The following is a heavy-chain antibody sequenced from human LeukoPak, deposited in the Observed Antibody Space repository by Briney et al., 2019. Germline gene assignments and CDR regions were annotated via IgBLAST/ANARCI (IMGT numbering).Heavy chain of an antibody. D-gene: IGHD4-17*01. CDR1: GGSISSGGYY. V-gene: IGHV4-31*03. Sequence: PSETLSLTCTVSGGSISSGGYYWSWIRQHPGKGLEWIGYIYYSGSTYYNPSLKSRVTISVDMSKNQFSLKLSSVTAADTAVYYCARVRTTVTTFRFDYWGQGTLVTVSS. J-gene: IGHJ4*02. CDR3: ARVRTTVTTFRFDY. CDR2: IYYSGST.